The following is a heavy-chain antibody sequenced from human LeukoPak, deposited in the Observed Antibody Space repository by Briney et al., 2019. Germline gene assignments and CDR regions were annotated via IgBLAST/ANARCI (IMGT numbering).Heavy chain of an antibody. V-gene: IGHV3-48*01. D-gene: IGHD6-19*01. CDR1: GLILSSYS. CDR3: ARDGGGYSSGWPYFNY. CDR2: ISSSSSTI. Sequence: PGGSLRLSCAASGLILSSYSMNYVRQAPGKGLEWVSYISSSSSTIYDADSVKGRFTISRDNAKNSLYLQMISLRGEDTGVYYCARDGGGYSSGWPYFNYWGQGTLVIVSS. J-gene: IGHJ4*02.